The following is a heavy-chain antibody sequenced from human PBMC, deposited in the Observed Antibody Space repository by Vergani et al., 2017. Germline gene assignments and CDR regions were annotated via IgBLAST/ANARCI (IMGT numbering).Heavy chain of an antibody. CDR2: INHSGST. V-gene: IGHV4-34*01. J-gene: IGHJ6*02. CDR3: ASCIAAPGLDV. Sequence: QVQLQQWGAGLLKPSETLSLTCAVYGGSFSGYYWCWIRQPPGKGLEWIGEINHSGSTNYNPSLKSRVTISVDTSKNQFSLKLSSVTAADTAVYYCASCIAAPGLDVWGQGTTVTVSS. D-gene: IGHD6-13*01. CDR1: GGSFSGYY.